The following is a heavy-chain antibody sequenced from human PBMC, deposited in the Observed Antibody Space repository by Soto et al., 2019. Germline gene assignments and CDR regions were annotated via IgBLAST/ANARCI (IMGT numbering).Heavy chain of an antibody. CDR2: ISGSGGST. D-gene: IGHD2-15*01. V-gene: IGHV3-23*01. J-gene: IGHJ6*03. CDR1: GFTFSSYA. Sequence: GGSLRLSCAASGFTFSSYAMSWVRQAPGKGLEWVSAISGSGGSTYYADSVKGRFTISRDNSKNTLYLQMNSLRAEDTAVYYCAKDMERLRSDIVVVVAAKDPFYMDVWGKGTTVTVSS. CDR3: AKDMERLRSDIVVVVAAKDPFYMDV.